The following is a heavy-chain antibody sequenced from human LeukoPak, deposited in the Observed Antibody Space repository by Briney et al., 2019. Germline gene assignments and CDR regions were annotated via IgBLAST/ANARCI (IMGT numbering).Heavy chain of an antibody. Sequence: GGSLRLSCAASGFTFSSYSMNWVRQAPGKGLEWVSSISSSSSYIYYADSVKGRFTISRDNAKNSLYLQMNGLRAEDTAVYYCARGLSGSYHYFDYWGQGTLVTVSS. V-gene: IGHV3-21*01. J-gene: IGHJ4*02. CDR1: GFTFSSYS. D-gene: IGHD1-26*01. CDR3: ARGLSGSYHYFDY. CDR2: ISSSSSYI.